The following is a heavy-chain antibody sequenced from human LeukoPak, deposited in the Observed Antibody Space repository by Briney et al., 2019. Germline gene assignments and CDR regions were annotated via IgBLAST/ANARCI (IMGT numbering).Heavy chain of an antibody. J-gene: IGHJ4*02. CDR1: GGSFSGYY. V-gene: IGHV4-34*01. Sequence: SSETLSLTCAVYGGSFSGYYWSWIRQPPGKWLEGIGEINHSGSTNYNPSLKSRVTISVDTSKNQFSLKLSSVTAADRAVYYCARGRWFGELLWGFFDYWGQGTLVTVSS. CDR3: ARGRWFGELLWGFFDY. D-gene: IGHD3-10*01. CDR2: INHSGST.